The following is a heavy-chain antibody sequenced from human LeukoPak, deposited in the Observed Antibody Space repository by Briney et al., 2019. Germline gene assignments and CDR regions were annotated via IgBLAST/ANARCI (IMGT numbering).Heavy chain of an antibody. CDR1: GFTFDDYA. CDR2: ISWNSGSI. J-gene: IGHJ3*02. Sequence: GGSLRLSCAASGFTFDDYAMHWVRQAPGKGLEWVSGISWNSGSIGYADSVKGRFTISRDNAKNSLYLQMNSLRAEDTALYYCAKVYSGSYFQAFDIWGQGTMVTASS. CDR3: AKVYSGSYFQAFDI. D-gene: IGHD1-26*01. V-gene: IGHV3-9*01.